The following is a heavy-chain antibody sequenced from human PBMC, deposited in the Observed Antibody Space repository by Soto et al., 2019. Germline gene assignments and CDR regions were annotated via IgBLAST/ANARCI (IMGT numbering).Heavy chain of an antibody. CDR3: ARRRAAGTGYWFDP. CDR1: GGSFSGYY. V-gene: IGHV4-34*01. J-gene: IGHJ5*02. Sequence: SETLSLTCAVYGGSFSGYYWSWLRQPPGKGLEWIGEINHSGSTNYNPSLKSRVTISVDTSKNQFSLKLSSVTAADTAVYYCARRRAAGTGYWFDPWGQGTLVTVS. CDR2: INHSGST. D-gene: IGHD6-13*01.